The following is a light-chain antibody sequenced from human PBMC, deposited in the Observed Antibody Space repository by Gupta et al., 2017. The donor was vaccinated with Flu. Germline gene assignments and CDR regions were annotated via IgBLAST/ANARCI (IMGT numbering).Light chain of an antibody. CDR2: WAS. Sequence: DIVMTQSPDSLAVSLGERATINCRSSQSVLYSPNNKNYLAWYQQKPGQPPKLLIYWASTREAGVPDRFSGSGSGTDFTLTISSRQAEDVAVYYCQQDDSPPPLTFGGGTKVEIK. CDR3: QQDDSPPPLT. CDR1: QSVLYSPNNKNY. V-gene: IGKV4-1*01. J-gene: IGKJ4*01.